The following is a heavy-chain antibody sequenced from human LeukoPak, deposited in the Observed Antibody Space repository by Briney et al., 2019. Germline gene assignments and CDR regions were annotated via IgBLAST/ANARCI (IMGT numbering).Heavy chain of an antibody. J-gene: IGHJ4*02. CDR1: GFTFSSYA. Sequence: GGSLRLSCAASGFTFSSYAMSWVRQAPGKGLEWVSAISGSGGSTYYADSVKGRFTISRDNSKNTLYLQMTSLRAEDTAVYYCAKDQEAGATSNDFDYWGQGTLVTVSS. CDR3: AKDQEAGATSNDFDY. CDR2: ISGSGGST. D-gene: IGHD1-26*01. V-gene: IGHV3-23*01.